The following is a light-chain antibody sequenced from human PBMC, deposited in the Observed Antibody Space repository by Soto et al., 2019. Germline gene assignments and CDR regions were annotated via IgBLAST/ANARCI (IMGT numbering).Light chain of an antibody. CDR1: SSDVGGYNY. CDR3: SSYTASSNWV. CDR2: EVI. Sequence: QSALTQPASVSGSPGQSITISCTGTSSDVGGYNYVSWYQQHPGKAPKFMIYEVINRPSGVSNRFSGSKCGNTASLTISGLQAEDEAEYYCSSYTASSNWVFGGGTKVTVL. J-gene: IGLJ3*02. V-gene: IGLV2-14*01.